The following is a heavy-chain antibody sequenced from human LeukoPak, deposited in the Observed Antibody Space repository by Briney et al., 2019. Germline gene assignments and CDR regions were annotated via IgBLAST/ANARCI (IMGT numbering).Heavy chain of an antibody. V-gene: IGHV3-23*01. J-gene: IGHJ5*02. D-gene: IGHD1-26*01. Sequence: PGGSLRLSCAASGFTFNLYGMSWVRQVPGKGLEWVSGISGYGANTYYADSVKGRFTISRDNSKNTAFLQMNSLTVEDTAVYHCAKDRGPYLGIDNNWFDPWGQGTLVIVSS. CDR3: AKDRGPYLGIDNNWFDP. CDR2: ISGYGANT. CDR1: GFTFNLYG.